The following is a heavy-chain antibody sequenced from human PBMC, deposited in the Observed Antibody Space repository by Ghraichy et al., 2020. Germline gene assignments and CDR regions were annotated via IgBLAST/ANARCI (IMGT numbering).Heavy chain of an antibody. J-gene: IGHJ4*02. D-gene: IGHD3-10*01. V-gene: IGHV3-43*01. CDR2: ISRDGEDI. Sequence: GESLNISCVASGFDFRDHTMYWVRQFPGKGLEWVSLISRDGEDIRYGDSVKGRFTISRDNSRSSLFLHLTGLRIEDTGLYYCAKDLGVWGVGMYYLEYWGQGTLVTVSS. CDR1: GFDFRDHT. CDR3: AKDLGVWGVGMYYLEY.